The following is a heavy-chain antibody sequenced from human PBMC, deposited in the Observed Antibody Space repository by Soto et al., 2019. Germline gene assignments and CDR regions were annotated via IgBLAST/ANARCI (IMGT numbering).Heavy chain of an antibody. D-gene: IGHD3-9*01. CDR3: ARVVRYFDPPYGMDG. CDR1: GFTFSSYA. V-gene: IGHV3-23*01. CDR2: IGGSGGNT. J-gene: IGHJ6*02. Sequence: GGSLRLSCAASGFTFSSYAMSGVRQAPGKGLEWVSGIGGSGGNTYYADSVKGRFTISRDNSKNTLFLQMNSLRAEDTAEYYCARVVRYFDPPYGMDGWGQGPTVSV.